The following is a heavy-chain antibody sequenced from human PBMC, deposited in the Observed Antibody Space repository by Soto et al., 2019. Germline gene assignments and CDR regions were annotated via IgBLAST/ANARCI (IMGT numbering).Heavy chain of an antibody. CDR1: GGSMSSSNW. J-gene: IGHJ4*02. CDR2: AHHSGRT. CDR3: ARSEATVLDN. Sequence: QVQLQESGPGLVKPSGTLSLTCTVSGGSMSSSNWWNWVRQPPGKGLEWIGEAHHSGRTNYNPSLKSRVTISVDTSKNQFSLKLSSVTAADTAVYYCARSEATVLDNWGQGTLVTVSS. D-gene: IGHD4-17*01. V-gene: IGHV4-4*02.